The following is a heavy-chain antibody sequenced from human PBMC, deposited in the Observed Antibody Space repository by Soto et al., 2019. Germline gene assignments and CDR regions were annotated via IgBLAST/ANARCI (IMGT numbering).Heavy chain of an antibody. D-gene: IGHD1-1*01. Sequence: SETLSLTCAVYGGSFSGYYWSWIRQPPGKGLEWIGEINHSGSTNYNPPLKSRVTISVDTSKNQFSLKLSSVTAADTAVYYCARRRSERGNRYYYYYYGMDVWGQGTTVTVSS. CDR1: GGSFSGYY. J-gene: IGHJ6*02. V-gene: IGHV4-34*01. CDR2: INHSGST. CDR3: ARRRSERGNRYYYYYYGMDV.